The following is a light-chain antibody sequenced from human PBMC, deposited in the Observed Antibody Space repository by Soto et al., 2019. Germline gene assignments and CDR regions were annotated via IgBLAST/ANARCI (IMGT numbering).Light chain of an antibody. Sequence: QSALTQPPSASGTPGQRVTISCSGTSSNIGSNSVFWYHQLPGTAPKLLIYRNNQRPSGVPDRFSASKSGTSASLAISGLRSEDEADYYCAAWDDSLSGWVFGGGTKLTVL. J-gene: IGLJ3*02. CDR1: SSNIGSNS. CDR2: RNN. CDR3: AAWDDSLSGWV. V-gene: IGLV1-47*01.